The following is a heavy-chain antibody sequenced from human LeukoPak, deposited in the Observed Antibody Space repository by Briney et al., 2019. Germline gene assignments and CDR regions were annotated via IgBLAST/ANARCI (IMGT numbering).Heavy chain of an antibody. Sequence: WASVKVSCKASGYTFTSYYLHWLRLAPGQGLEWMGLINPGGINTDSAQTFQGRVSLTKDTATTTVYMELNSLGSEDTAIYYCARGGSRLSLGAYGYWGQGTLVTVSS. D-gene: IGHD2-21*01. J-gene: IGHJ4*02. CDR3: ARGGSRLSLGAYGY. CDR1: GYTFTSYY. V-gene: IGHV1-46*01. CDR2: INPGGINT.